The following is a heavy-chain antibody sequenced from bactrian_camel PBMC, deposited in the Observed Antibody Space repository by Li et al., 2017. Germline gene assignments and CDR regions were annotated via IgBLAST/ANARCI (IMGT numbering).Heavy chain of an antibody. CDR3: AAGWGIRPRIATLDSYEYQS. V-gene: IGHV3S53*01. J-gene: IGHJ4*01. Sequence: HVQLVESGGGSVQTGGSLKLSCAASGYNFRNCQMAWYRQAPGNEREMVSIITKNGTTRYADSVKGRFTISQDNTKVTLYLDMNSLKPEDTGVYFCAAGWGIRPRIATLDSYEYQSWGPGTQVTVS. CDR1: GYNFRNCQ. D-gene: IGHD4*01. CDR2: ITKNGTT.